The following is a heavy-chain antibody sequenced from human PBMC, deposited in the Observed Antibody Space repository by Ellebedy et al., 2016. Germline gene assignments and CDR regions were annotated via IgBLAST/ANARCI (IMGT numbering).Heavy chain of an antibody. CDR3: ARQGIYTYGEIDS. V-gene: IGHV5-51*01. J-gene: IGHJ4*02. Sequence: GGSLRLSCKASGYNFATYWIGWVRQMPGKGLEWMGSIYPGDSDTKYSPSIQGQVTISADKSITTAYLQWSSLKASDTAIYYCARQGIYTYGEIDSWGQGTLVTVSS. CDR1: GYNFATYW. D-gene: IGHD5-18*01. CDR2: IYPGDSDT.